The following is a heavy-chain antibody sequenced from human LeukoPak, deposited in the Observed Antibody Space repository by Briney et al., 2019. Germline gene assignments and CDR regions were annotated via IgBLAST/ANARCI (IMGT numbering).Heavy chain of an antibody. D-gene: IGHD3-22*01. CDR3: AKDAIYYDSSGYYPTQYYFDY. CDR1: EFTFSSDS. Sequence: GGSLRLSCAASEFTFSSDSMNWVRQAPGKGLEWVSYISSSGSTIYYADSVKGRFTISRDNSKNTLYLQMNSLRAEDTAVYYCAKDAIYYDSSGYYPTQYYFDYWGQGTLVTVSS. CDR2: ISSSGSTI. V-gene: IGHV3-48*01. J-gene: IGHJ4*02.